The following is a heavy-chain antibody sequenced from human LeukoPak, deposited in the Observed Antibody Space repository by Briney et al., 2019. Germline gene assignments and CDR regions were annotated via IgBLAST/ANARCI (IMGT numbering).Heavy chain of an antibody. CDR2: INPSGGST. J-gene: IGHJ6*03. V-gene: IGHV1-46*01. Sequence: ASVKVSCMASGYTFTSYYMHWVRQAPGQELEWMGIINPSGGSTSYAQKFQGRVTMTRDTSTSTVYMELSSLRSEDTAVYYCARDTFYGGNFYYYMDVWGKGTTVTVPS. CDR1: GYTFTSYY. CDR3: ARDTFYGGNFYYYMDV. D-gene: IGHD2/OR15-2a*01.